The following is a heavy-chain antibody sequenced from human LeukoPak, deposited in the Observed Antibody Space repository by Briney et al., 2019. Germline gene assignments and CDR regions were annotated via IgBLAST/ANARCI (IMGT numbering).Heavy chain of an antibody. CDR1: GGSISSGGYY. CDR3: ARGVPVGLRYFDRRDV. Sequence: SSETLSLTCTVSGGSISSGGYYWSWIRQPPGKGLEWIGYIYHSGSTYYNPSLKSRVTISVDRSKNQFSLKLSSVTAADTAVYYCARGVPVGLRYFDRRDVWGKGTTVTVSS. D-gene: IGHD3-9*01. V-gene: IGHV4-30-2*01. CDR2: IYHSGST. J-gene: IGHJ6*04.